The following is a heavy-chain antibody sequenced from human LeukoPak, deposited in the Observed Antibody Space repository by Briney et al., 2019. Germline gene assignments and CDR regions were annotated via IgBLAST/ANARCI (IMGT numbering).Heavy chain of an antibody. CDR3: ARDRNTAGMDV. J-gene: IGHJ6*03. V-gene: IGHV1-46*03. Sequence: VSVKVSCKASGYTFTSYYMHWVRQAPGQGLEWMGIINPSGGSTSYAQKFQGRVTMTRDTSTSTVYMELSSLRPEDTAVYYCARDRNTAGMDVWGKGTTVTVSS. D-gene: IGHD5-18*01. CDR1: GYTFTSYY. CDR2: INPSGGST.